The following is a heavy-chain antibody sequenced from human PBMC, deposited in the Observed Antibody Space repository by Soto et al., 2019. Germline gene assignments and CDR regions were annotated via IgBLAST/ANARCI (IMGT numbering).Heavy chain of an antibody. Sequence: EASVKVSCKASGGTFSSYAISWVRQAPGQGLEWMGGIIPIFGTANYAQKFQGRVTITADESTSTAYMELSSLRSEDTAVYYCARGSEVLMVYDMRRYAFDIWGQGTMVTVSS. V-gene: IGHV1-69*13. CDR1: GGTFSSYA. D-gene: IGHD2-8*01. J-gene: IGHJ3*02. CDR2: IIPIFGTA. CDR3: ARGSEVLMVYDMRRYAFDI.